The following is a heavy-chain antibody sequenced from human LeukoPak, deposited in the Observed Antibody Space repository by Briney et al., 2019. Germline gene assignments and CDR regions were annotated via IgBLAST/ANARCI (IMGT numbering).Heavy chain of an antibody. J-gene: IGHJ6*02. CDR1: GYTFTGYY. CDR2: INPNSGGT. Sequence: ASVKVSCKASGYTFTGYYMHWVRQAPGQGLEWMGWINPNSGGTNYAQKFQGRVTMTRDTSISTAYMELSRLRSDDTAVYYCARDRGHIVVVTANYYYYGMDVWGQGTTVTVPS. V-gene: IGHV1-2*02. D-gene: IGHD2-21*02. CDR3: ARDRGHIVVVTANYYYYGMDV.